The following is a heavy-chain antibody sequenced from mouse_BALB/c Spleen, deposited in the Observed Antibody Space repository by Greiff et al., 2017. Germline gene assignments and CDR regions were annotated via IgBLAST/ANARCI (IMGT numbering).Heavy chain of an antibody. V-gene: IGHV2-2*02. J-gene: IGHJ3*01. CDR2: IWSGGST. D-gene: IGHD2-10*01. CDR3: ASSYYGNYAFAY. CDR1: GFSLTSYG. Sequence: QVQLQQSGPGLVQPSQSLSITCTVSGFSLTSYGVHWVRQSPGKGLEWLGVIWSGGSTDYNAAFISRLSISKDNSKSQVFFKMNSLQANDTAIYYCASSYYGNYAFAYWGQGTLVTVSA.